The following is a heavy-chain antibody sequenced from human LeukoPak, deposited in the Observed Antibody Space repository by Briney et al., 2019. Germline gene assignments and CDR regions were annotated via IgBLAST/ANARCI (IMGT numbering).Heavy chain of an antibody. CDR3: TTHIWDC. V-gene: IGHV3-66*04. D-gene: IGHD3/OR15-3a*01. J-gene: IGHJ4*02. Sequence: TGGSLRLSCAVSGYTVTSNYVSWVRQAPGKGLEWVSVIYSGGSTYYADSVKGRFTISRDISKNTLFLQMNSLRADDTAVYYCTTHIWDCWGQGTLVTVSS. CDR1: GYTVTSNY. CDR2: IYSGGST.